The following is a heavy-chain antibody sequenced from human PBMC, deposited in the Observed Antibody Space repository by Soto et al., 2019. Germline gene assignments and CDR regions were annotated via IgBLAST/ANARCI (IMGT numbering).Heavy chain of an antibody. J-gene: IGHJ6*02. CDR3: ARRSYSSSWFLDV. CDR1: GNSFTSYW. V-gene: IGHV5-51*01. D-gene: IGHD6-13*01. Sequence: PGEALKSSGKGAGNSFTSYWHGWVRQMPGKGLEWMGIIYPGDSDTRYSPSFQGQVTISADKSISTAYLQWSSLKASDTAMSYCARRSYSSSWFLDVWGQGTTVTVSS. CDR2: IYPGDSDT.